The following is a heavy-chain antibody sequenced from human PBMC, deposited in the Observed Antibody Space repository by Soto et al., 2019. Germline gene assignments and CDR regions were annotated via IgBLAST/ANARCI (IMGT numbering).Heavy chain of an antibody. J-gene: IGHJ3*02. D-gene: IGHD6-6*01. Sequence: GGSLRLSCAASGFTFSSYAMSWVRQAPGKGLEWVSAISDSGDKTYYADSVKGRFTVSRDNSKNTLYLQMNSLRAEDTAVYFCAKAEGVEQLGSHDAFDIWGQGTMVTVSS. V-gene: IGHV3-23*01. CDR1: GFTFSSYA. CDR3: AKAEGVEQLGSHDAFDI. CDR2: ISDSGDKT.